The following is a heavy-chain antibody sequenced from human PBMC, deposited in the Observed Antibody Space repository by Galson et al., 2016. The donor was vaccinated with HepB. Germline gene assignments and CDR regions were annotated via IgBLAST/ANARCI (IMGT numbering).Heavy chain of an antibody. J-gene: IGHJ4*02. Sequence: SLRLSCAASGFTFSSYGMHWVRQAPGKGLEWVAVIWYDGSNKYYADSVKGRFTISRDTSKNMLYLQMNSLRVEDTAVYYCARVLPHYDSSGYHLSGVAIDYRGQGTLVTVSS. V-gene: IGHV3-33*01. CDR1: GFTFSSYG. D-gene: IGHD3-22*01. CDR3: ARVLPHYDSSGYHLSGVAIDY. CDR2: IWYDGSNK.